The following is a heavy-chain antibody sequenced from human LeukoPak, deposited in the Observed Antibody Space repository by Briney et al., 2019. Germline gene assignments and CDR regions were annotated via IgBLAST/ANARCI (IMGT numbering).Heavy chain of an antibody. V-gene: IGHV4-4*02. CDR3: ARDGRSGAISYYFDY. CDR2: IYHSGST. CDR1: GFTISSSNW. Sequence: SGTLSLNSSVSGFTISSSNWWRWARQPPRKGLEWIREIYHSGSTNYNPSLRSRVTVSVDKSKHQFSLKLSSVTAADTAVYYCARDGRSGAISYYFDYWGQGTLVTVSS. D-gene: IGHD1-26*01. J-gene: IGHJ4*02.